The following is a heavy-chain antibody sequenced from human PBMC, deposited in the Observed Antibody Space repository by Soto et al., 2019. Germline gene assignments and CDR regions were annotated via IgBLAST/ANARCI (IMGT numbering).Heavy chain of an antibody. V-gene: IGHV3-33*01. D-gene: IGHD3-10*01. J-gene: IGHJ6*02. Sequence: GGSLRLSCAASGFTFSSYGMHWVRQAPGKGLEWVAVIWYDGSNKYYADSVKGRFTISRDNSKNTLYLQMNSLRAEDTAVYYCARDRAPYGSGKWYYYYGMDVWGQGTTVTVSS. CDR3: ARDRAPYGSGKWYYYYGMDV. CDR1: GFTFSSYG. CDR2: IWYDGSNK.